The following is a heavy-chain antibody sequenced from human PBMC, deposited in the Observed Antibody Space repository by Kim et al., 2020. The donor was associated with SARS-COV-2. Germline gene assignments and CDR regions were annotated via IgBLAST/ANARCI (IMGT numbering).Heavy chain of an antibody. CDR3: AKYGGRTGDYYSP. D-gene: IGHD1-1*01. J-gene: IGHJ5*02. CDR1: GFTFSTYA. Sequence: GGSLRLSCAASGFTFSTYAMTWVRQAPGKGLDWVSTVLGSGSSAYYADSVKGRFTISRDNSENTLFLQMNNLRAEDTAIYYCAKYGGRTGDYYSPWGQGTLVTVSS. V-gene: IGHV3-23*01. CDR2: VLGSGSSA.